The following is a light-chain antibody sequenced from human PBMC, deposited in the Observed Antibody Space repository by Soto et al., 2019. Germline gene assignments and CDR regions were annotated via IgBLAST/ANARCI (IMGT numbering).Light chain of an antibody. Sequence: QSVLTQSPSVSGAPGQRVTISCTGSSSNIGTYDVHWYQQLPGTAPKLLIYRNNNRPSGVPDRFSGSKSGTSASLAITGLQAEDEADYYCQSYDRSLSGGVFGGGTKLTVL. V-gene: IGLV1-40*01. CDR1: SSNIGTYD. CDR3: QSYDRSLSGGV. J-gene: IGLJ3*02. CDR2: RNN.